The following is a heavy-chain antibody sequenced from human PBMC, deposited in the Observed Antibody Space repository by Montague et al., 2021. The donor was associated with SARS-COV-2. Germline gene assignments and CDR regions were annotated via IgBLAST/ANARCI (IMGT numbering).Heavy chain of an antibody. V-gene: IGHV4-34*01. D-gene: IGHD2-15*01. J-gene: IGHJ6*03. CDR1: GGSLSGYY. CDR3: ARLRDGVVPSPILGIGPYFTYYYMDV. CDR2: INHSGST. Sequence: SETLSLTCAVHGGSLSGYYWNWIRQRPGKGLEWIGEINHSGSTNYNPSLKNRLTISADTSKNQFSLKLTSVAATDTAVYYCARLRDGVVPSPILGIGPYFTYYYMDVWGKGTTVTVS.